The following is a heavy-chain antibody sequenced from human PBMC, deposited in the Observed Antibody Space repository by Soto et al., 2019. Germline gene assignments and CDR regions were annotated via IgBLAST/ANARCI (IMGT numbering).Heavy chain of an antibody. Sequence: ASVKVSCKASGYSFTSYDINWVRQATGQGHEWMGWMNPNSGNTGYAQKFQGRVTMTRNTSISTAYMELSSLRSEDTAVYYCAVTSRGWYGFDYWCQGTLVTVAS. J-gene: IGHJ4*02. CDR3: AVTSRGWYGFDY. CDR1: GYSFTSYD. CDR2: MNPNSGNT. D-gene: IGHD6-19*01. V-gene: IGHV1-8*01.